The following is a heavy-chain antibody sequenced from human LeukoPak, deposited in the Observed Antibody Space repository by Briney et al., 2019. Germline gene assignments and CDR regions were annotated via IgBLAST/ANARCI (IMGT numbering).Heavy chain of an antibody. J-gene: IGHJ4*02. D-gene: IGHD3-10*01. CDR3: ARMIGSGSPIDY. CDR1: AFTFSIYS. CDR2: ISSSSSYI. Sequence: GGSLRLSCAASAFTFSIYSMNWVRQAPGKGLEWVSSISSSSSYIYYADSVKGRFTISRDNAKNSLYLQMNSLRAEDTAVYYCARMIGSGSPIDYWGQGTLVTASS. V-gene: IGHV3-21*01.